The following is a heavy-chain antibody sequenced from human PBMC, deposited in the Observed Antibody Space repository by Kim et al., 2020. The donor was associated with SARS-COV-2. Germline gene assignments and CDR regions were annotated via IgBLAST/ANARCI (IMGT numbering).Heavy chain of an antibody. Sequence: GGSLRLSCAASGFTFSSYSMNWVRQAPGKGLEWVSSISSSSSYIYYADSVKGRFTISRDNAKNSLYLQMNSLRAEDMAVYYCASTDYYDSSGYSYWGQGTLVTVSS. J-gene: IGHJ4*02. CDR2: ISSSSSYI. D-gene: IGHD3-22*01. CDR3: ASTDYYDSSGYSY. V-gene: IGHV3-21*01. CDR1: GFTFSSYS.